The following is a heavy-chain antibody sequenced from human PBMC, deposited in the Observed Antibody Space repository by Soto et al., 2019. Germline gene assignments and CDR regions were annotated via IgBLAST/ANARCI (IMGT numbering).Heavy chain of an antibody. Sequence: TPWNPTQTLTLTCTFPGFSRSTRGAGVGWIRHGPGSALERLALIYWNDDKRYSPSLKSRRTITKDTSKNQVVLTITMMDPVDTVTYYCADRQEDFWSGYLSRAYYGMDVWGQGTTVTVSS. D-gene: IGHD3-3*01. J-gene: IGHJ6*02. CDR1: GFSRSTRGAG. CDR2: IYWNDDK. V-gene: IGHV2-5*01. CDR3: ADRQEDFWSGYLSRAYYGMDV.